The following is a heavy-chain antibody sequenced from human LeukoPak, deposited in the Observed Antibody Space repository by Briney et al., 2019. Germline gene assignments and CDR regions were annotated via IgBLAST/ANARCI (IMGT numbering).Heavy chain of an antibody. CDR1: GFTFSSYT. CDR3: ARRSFGSGYQGFDY. CDR2: IKEDGSEQ. V-gene: IGHV3-7*01. Sequence: GGSLRLSCAASGFTFSSYTMNWVRQAPGTGLEWVGNIKEDGSEQYYVDSLKGRFTISRDNDKNSLYLQMNSLRAEDTAVYYCARRSFGSGYQGFDYWGQGTLVTVSS. J-gene: IGHJ4*02. D-gene: IGHD6-13*01.